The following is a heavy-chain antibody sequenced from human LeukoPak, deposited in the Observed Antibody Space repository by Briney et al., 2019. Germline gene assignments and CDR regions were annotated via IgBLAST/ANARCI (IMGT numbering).Heavy chain of an antibody. CDR3: ARGGGRCSSTSCSPLDY. D-gene: IGHD2-2*01. V-gene: IGHV4-39*07. CDR2: IYYSGST. CDR1: GGSISSSSYY. Sequence: PSETLSLTCTVSGGSISSSSYYWGWIRQPPGKGLEWIGSIYYSGSTYYNPSLKSRLTISVDTSKNQFSLKVTSVTAADTAVYYCARGGGRCSSTSCSPLDYWGQGTLVTVSS. J-gene: IGHJ4*02.